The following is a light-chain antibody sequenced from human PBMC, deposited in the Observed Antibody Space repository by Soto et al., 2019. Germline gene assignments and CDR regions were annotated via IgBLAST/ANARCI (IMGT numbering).Light chain of an antibody. V-gene: IGLV1-47*01. Sequence: QSVLTQTPSVSGTPGQRVNISCSGSSSNIGRNYVYWYHQFPGTAPKLLIYRDNERPSGVPDRFSGSKSGTSASLAISGLRSGDEADYHCATWYDSLGGPVFGGGTKLTVL. CDR2: RDN. CDR3: ATWYDSLGGPV. J-gene: IGLJ2*01. CDR1: SSNIGRNY.